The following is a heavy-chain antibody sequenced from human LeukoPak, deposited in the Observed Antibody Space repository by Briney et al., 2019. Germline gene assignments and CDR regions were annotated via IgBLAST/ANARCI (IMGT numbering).Heavy chain of an antibody. CDR1: GFIFSGYW. CDR2: ISSTGSTI. J-gene: IGHJ4*02. D-gene: IGHD5-18*01. CDR3: ARDRDTAFLRADY. V-gene: IGHV3-48*03. Sequence: GGSLRLSCAASGFIFSGYWMNWVRQAPGKGLQWISYISSTGSTIYYADSVKGRFTISRDNAKNSLYLQMNSLRADDTAVYYCARDRDTAFLRADYWGQGTLVTVSS.